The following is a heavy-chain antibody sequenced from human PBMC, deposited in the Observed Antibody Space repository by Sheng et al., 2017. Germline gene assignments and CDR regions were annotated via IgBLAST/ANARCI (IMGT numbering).Heavy chain of an antibody. CDR1: GYTFTSYG. D-gene: IGHD3-22*01. Sequence: QVQLVQSGAEVKKPGASVKVSCKASGYTFTSYGISWVRQAPGQGLEWMGWISAYNGNTNYAQKLQGRVTMTTDTSTSTAYMELRSLRSDDTAVYYCARDLGDYYDSSGLNWFDPWGRGNPWSPSPQ. CDR2: ISAYNGNT. J-gene: IGHJ5*02. CDR3: ARDLGDYYDSSGLNWFDP. V-gene: IGHV1-18*01.